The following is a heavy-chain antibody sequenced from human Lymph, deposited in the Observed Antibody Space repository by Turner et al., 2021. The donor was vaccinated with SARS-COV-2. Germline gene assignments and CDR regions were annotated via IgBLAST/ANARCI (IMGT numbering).Heavy chain of an antibody. CDR2: IYSGGST. D-gene: IGHD3-10*01. CDR1: GLTVSSNY. CDR3: ARDLVVYGMDV. J-gene: IGHJ6*02. V-gene: IGHV3-53*02. Sequence: EGQLVETGGGLIQPGGSLRLPCAASGLTVSSNYMTWVRQAPGKGLEWVSVIYSGGSTFYADSVKGRFTISRDNSKNTLYLQMNSLIAEDTAVYYCARDLVVYGMDVWGQGTTVTVSS.